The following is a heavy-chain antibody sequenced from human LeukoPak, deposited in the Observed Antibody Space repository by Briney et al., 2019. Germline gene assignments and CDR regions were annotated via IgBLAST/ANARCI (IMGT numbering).Heavy chain of an antibody. D-gene: IGHD3-3*01. CDR3: ARDRSGYANDAFDF. CDR2: VWFDGSNK. V-gene: IGHV3-33*01. J-gene: IGHJ3*01. CDR1: GFTFSSNG. Sequence: GGSLRLSCAASGFTFSSNGMHWVRQAPGKGLEWVAVVWFDGSNKYYADSVKGRFTISRDNSKNTMFLQMNSLRAEDTAVYHCARDRSGYANDAFDFWGQGTMVTVSS.